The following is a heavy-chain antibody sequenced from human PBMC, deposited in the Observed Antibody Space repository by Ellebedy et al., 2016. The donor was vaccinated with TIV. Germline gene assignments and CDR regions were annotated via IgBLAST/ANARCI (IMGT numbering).Heavy chain of an antibody. CDR1: GFTFSSYW. Sequence: GESLKISCAASGFTFSSYWMSWVRQAPGKGLEWVANIKQDGSEKYYVDSVKGRFTISRDNAKNSLYLQMNSLRAEDTAVYYCARGPVECSTSCYPLDYWGQGTLVTVSS. V-gene: IGHV3-7*03. CDR3: ARGPVECSTSCYPLDY. CDR2: IKQDGSEK. J-gene: IGHJ4*02. D-gene: IGHD2-2*01.